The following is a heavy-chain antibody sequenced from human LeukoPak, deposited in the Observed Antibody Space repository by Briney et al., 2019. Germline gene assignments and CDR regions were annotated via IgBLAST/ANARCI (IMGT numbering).Heavy chain of an antibody. V-gene: IGHV4-59*01. CDR1: GGSISGYY. D-gene: IGHD3-22*01. J-gene: IGHJ3*02. CDR3: ARVAYYYDSSGYLGAFDI. CDR2: IYYSGST. Sequence: SETLSLTCTVSGGSISGYYWSWIRQPPGKGLEWIGYIYYSGSTNYNPSLKSRVTISVDTSKNQFSLKLSSVTAADTAVYYCARVAYYYDSSGYLGAFDIWGQGTMVTVSS.